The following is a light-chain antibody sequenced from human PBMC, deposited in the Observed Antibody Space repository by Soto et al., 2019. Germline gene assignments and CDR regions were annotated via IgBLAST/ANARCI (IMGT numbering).Light chain of an antibody. Sequence: EVVLTQSPATLSVSPGEGVTLSCRASQGICDTLAWYQHKPGQTPRLLIYDTSARATGVPASVSGSRSGPEFTLTLNRLHSEDVAIYYCQRYNNWSLTFGGRTKVESK. CDR2: DTS. V-gene: IGKV3-15*01. CDR1: QGICDT. J-gene: IGKJ4*01. CDR3: QRYNNWSLT.